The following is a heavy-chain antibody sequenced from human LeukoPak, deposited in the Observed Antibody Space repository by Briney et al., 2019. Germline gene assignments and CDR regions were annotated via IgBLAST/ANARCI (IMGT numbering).Heavy chain of an antibody. CDR2: ISAYNGNT. Sequence: ASVKVSCKASGCTFTSYGISWGRRAPGQGGEWRGWISAYNGNTNYAQKLQGRVTMTTDTSTSTAYMELRSLRSDDTAVYYCASGVGAYFDYWGQGTLVTVSS. J-gene: IGHJ4*02. V-gene: IGHV1-18*01. CDR3: ASGVGAYFDY. CDR1: GCTFTSYG. D-gene: IGHD1-26*01.